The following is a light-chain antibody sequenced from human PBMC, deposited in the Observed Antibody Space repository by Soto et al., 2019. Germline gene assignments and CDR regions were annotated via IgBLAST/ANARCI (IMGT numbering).Light chain of an antibody. CDR2: TAS. CDR3: LQDYNYPRT. Sequence: IQMTQSPSSMSASVGDRVTITCRASQDIGNDLGWYQQKPGKAPSLLISTASTLESGVPARFRGSGSGTYFTLTISSLQPEDFATYFCLQDYNYPRTFGQGTQVEV. CDR1: QDIGND. J-gene: IGKJ1*01. V-gene: IGKV1-6*01.